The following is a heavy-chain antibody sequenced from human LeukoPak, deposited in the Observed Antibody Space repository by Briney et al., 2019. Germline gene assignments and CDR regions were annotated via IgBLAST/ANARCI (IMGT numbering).Heavy chain of an antibody. Sequence: SETLSLTCTVSGGSISSSSYYWGWIRQPPGKGLEWIGSIYYSGSTYYSPSLKSRVTISVATSKNQFSLKLSSVTAADTAVYYCASNYYDSSGYRYDYWGQGTLVTVSS. CDR3: ASNYYDSSGYRYDY. J-gene: IGHJ4*02. CDR1: GGSISSSSYY. CDR2: IYYSGST. D-gene: IGHD3-22*01. V-gene: IGHV4-39*01.